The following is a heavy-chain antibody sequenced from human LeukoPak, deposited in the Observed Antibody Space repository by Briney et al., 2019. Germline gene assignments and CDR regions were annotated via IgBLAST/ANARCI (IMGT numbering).Heavy chain of an antibody. D-gene: IGHD3-10*01. CDR2: IYHSGST. Sequence: SETLSRTCAVSGGSISSSNWWSWVRQPPGKGLEWIGEIYHSGSTNYNPSLKSRVTISVDKSKNQFSLKLSSVTAADTAVYYCATRYGSGSYYRNFRFDPWGQGTLVTVSS. CDR3: ATRYGSGSYYRNFRFDP. V-gene: IGHV4-4*02. CDR1: GGSISSSNW. J-gene: IGHJ5*02.